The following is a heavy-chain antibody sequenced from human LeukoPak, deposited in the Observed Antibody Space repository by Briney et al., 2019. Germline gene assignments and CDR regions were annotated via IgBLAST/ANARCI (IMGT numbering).Heavy chain of an antibody. CDR3: AKGHIVGAITEFDY. CDR2: ISWDGGGT. Sequence: PGGSLRLSCAASGFTFDDYTMHWVRQTPGKGLEWVSLISWDGGGTYYADSVKGRFTISRDNSKNSLYLQMNSLRTEDTALYYCAKGHIVGAITEFDYWGQGTLVTVSS. D-gene: IGHD1-26*01. V-gene: IGHV3-43*01. J-gene: IGHJ4*02. CDR1: GFTFDDYT.